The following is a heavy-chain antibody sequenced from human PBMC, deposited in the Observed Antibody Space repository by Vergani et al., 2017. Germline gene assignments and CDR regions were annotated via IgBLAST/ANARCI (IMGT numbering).Heavy chain of an antibody. J-gene: IGHJ6*03. Sequence: EVQLVESGGGLVQPGGSLRLSCVASGFTFSDHYMEWVRQSPGKGLEWVGRIANDSKRDTTEYAASVKDRFTISRDNSTSSLFLLMFSLKTEDTAVYYCVRNWRCRPDRRTSYYLYMDVWGKGTTVTVSS. CDR2: IANDSKRDTT. CDR3: VRNWRCRPDRRTSYYLYMDV. D-gene: IGHD2-15*01. CDR1: GFTFSDHY. V-gene: IGHV3-72*01.